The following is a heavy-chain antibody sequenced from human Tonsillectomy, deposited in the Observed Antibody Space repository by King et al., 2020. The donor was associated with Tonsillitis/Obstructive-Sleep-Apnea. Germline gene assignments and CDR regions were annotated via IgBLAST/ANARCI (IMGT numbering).Heavy chain of an antibody. Sequence: VQLVESGGGVVQPGRSLRLSCAASGFTFSSYAIHWVRQAPGKGLEWVAVISYDGSNKYYADSVKGRFTISRDNSKNTLYLQMNSLRAEDTAVYYCAGEGGYSYGHGTLDYWGQGTLVTVSS. CDR1: GFTFSSYA. CDR3: AGEGGYSYGHGTLDY. D-gene: IGHD5-18*01. V-gene: IGHV3-30*04. J-gene: IGHJ4*02. CDR2: ISYDGSNK.